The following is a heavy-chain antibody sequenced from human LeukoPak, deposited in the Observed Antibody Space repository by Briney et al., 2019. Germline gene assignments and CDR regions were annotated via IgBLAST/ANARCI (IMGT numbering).Heavy chain of an antibody. CDR2: IYPGDSDT. CDR3: ARRVKEWELTTFDY. J-gene: IGHJ4*02. V-gene: IGHV5-51*01. CDR1: GYSFTSYW. D-gene: IGHD1-26*01. Sequence: GESLKISCKGPGYSFTSYWIGWVRQMPGKGLEWMGIIYPGDSDTRYSPSFQGRVTISADKSISTAYLQWSSLKASDTAMYYCARRVKEWELTTFDYWGQGTLVTVSS.